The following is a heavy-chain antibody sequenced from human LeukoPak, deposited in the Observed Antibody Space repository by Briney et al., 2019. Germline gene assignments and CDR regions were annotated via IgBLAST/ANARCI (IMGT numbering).Heavy chain of an antibody. D-gene: IGHD2/OR15-2a*01. J-gene: IGHJ1*01. V-gene: IGHV3-23*01. CDR1: GFTFSSYA. CDR2: LRGNGDA. Sequence: GGSLTLSCVASGFTFSSYAMSWVRETPARGLEWVSSLRGNGDAFYADSVKGRFTLSRDESRNTVYLQLNKLRVEDTAIYYCEKASWVSTADAVLWGQGTVVTVSS. CDR3: EKASWVSTADAVL.